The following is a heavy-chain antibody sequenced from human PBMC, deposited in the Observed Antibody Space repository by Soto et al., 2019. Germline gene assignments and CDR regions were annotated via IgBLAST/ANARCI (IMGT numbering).Heavy chain of an antibody. CDR1: EFTFSSYW. J-gene: IGHJ3*02. CDR3: SRGGFNHGFDI. Sequence: EEQLVESGGGLVQSGGSLRLSCAASEFTFSSYWMHWVRQAPGKGLVWVSRIDNDGRGTIYADSVKGRFTVTRDNTKNTLYLQMNRLRDEDTAVYYCSRGGFNHGFDIWGQGTMVTVSS. CDR2: IDNDGRGT. V-gene: IGHV3-74*01.